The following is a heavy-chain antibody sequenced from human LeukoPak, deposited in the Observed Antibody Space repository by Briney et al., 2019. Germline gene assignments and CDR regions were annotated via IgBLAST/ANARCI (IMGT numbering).Heavy chain of an antibody. J-gene: IGHJ4*02. CDR3: ARVRQFAIAGYFDY. Sequence: SETLSLTCAVYGGSFSGYYWSWIRQPPGKGLEWIGEINHSGSTNYNPSLKSRVTISVDTSKNQFSLKLSSVTAADTAVYYCARVRQFAIAGYFDYWGQGTLVTVSS. D-gene: IGHD3-10*01. V-gene: IGHV4-34*01. CDR2: INHSGST. CDR1: GGSFSGYY.